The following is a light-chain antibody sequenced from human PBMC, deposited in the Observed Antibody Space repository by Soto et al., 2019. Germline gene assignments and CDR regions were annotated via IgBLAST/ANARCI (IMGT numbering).Light chain of an antibody. Sequence: DIQMTPSPSALSASVGDRVTITCRASPSISSYLNWYQQKPGQAPKILIYAASSLKSGVPSRFSGSGSGTDFTHTTSSLQPEDFATYYCQQSYSTPRTFGQGTKLEIK. V-gene: IGKV1-39*01. CDR1: PSISSY. CDR3: QQSYSTPRT. J-gene: IGKJ2*01. CDR2: AAS.